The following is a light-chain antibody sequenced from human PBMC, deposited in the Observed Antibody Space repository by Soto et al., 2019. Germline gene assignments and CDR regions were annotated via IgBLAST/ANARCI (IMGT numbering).Light chain of an antibody. V-gene: IGKV1-12*01. CDR2: AAS. J-gene: IGKJ5*01. CDR3: QQANSFPLT. CDR1: QDISSW. Sequence: IQMTQSPSSVSASIGDIVSITFRASQDISSWLAWYQQKPGKAPKLLIYAASNLQSGVPSRFSGSGSGTDFTLSISSLQPEDFATYFCQQANSFPLTFGGGTRLEIK.